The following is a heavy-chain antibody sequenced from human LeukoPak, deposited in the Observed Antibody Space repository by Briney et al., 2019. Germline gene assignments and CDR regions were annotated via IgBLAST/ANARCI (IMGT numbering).Heavy chain of an antibody. J-gene: IGHJ5*02. CDR1: GYTFTSYG. CDR2: ISAYKGNT. CDR3: ARDRNFWFDP. Sequence: ASVKVSCKASGYTFTSYGISWLRQAPGQGLEWMGWISAYKGNTNYAKKLHGRATMTTDTSTSTAYMELRSLRSDDTAVYYCARDRNFWFDPWGQGTLVTVSS. V-gene: IGHV1-18*01.